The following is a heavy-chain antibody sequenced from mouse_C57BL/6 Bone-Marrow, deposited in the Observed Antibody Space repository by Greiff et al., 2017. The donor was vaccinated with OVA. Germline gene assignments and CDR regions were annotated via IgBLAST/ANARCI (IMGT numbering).Heavy chain of an antibody. Sequence: VQLQQPGAELVKPGASVKMSCKASGYTFTSYWITWVKQRPGQGLEWIGDIYPGSGSTNSNEKFKSTAPLTVDTSSSTAYMQLSSLTAEDSAVYYCARFGYYAKDYWGQGTSVTVSA. CDR1: GYTFTSYW. J-gene: IGHJ4*01. CDR3: ARFGYYAKDY. V-gene: IGHV1-55*01. CDR2: IYPGSGST.